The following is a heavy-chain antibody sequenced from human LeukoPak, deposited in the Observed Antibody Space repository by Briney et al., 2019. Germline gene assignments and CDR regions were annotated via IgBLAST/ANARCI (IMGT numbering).Heavy chain of an antibody. CDR1: GYSFTTYW. J-gene: IGHJ4*02. Sequence: GESLRISCKASGYSFTTYWITWVRKMPGKGLEWMGTIDPSDSYTNYSPSFQGHVTISADKSITTAYLQWSSLKASDTAMYYCARHPRGTYTFDYWGQGSLVTVSS. D-gene: IGHD1-26*01. CDR2: IDPSDSYT. CDR3: ARHPRGTYTFDY. V-gene: IGHV5-10-1*01.